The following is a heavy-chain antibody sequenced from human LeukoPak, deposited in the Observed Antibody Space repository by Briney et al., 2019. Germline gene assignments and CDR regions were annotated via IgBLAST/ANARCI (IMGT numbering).Heavy chain of an antibody. V-gene: IGHV4-59*12. CDR1: GGSISSYY. D-gene: IGHD3-3*01. Sequence: SETLSLTCTVSGGSISSYYWSWIRQPPGKGLEWIGFIFYSGTTNYNPSLKSRVTISVDTSKNQFSLKLSSVTAADTAVYYCARAFSIFGVVIVAFDIWGQGTMVTVSS. CDR2: IFYSGTT. CDR3: ARAFSIFGVVIVAFDI. J-gene: IGHJ3*02.